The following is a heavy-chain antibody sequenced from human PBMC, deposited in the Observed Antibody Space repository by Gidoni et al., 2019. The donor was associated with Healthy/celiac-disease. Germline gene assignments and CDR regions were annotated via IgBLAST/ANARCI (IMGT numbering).Heavy chain of an antibody. D-gene: IGHD3-22*01. CDR2: IYTSGST. CDR1: AGSIGIGRYY. V-gene: IGHV4-61*02. J-gene: IGHJ3*02. Sequence: QFQLQESGPGLVKPSQTLSLTCTVSAGSIGIGRYYWSWIRQPAGKGLEWIGRIYTSGSTHYNPSLKGRVTISVDTSKNQFSLKLSSVTAADTAVYYCARDGDYYDSSPDAFDIWGQGTMVTVSS. CDR3: ARDGDYYDSSPDAFDI.